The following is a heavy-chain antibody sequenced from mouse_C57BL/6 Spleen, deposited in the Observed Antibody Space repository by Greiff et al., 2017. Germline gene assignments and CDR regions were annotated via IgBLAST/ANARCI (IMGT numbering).Heavy chain of an antibody. V-gene: IGHV1-69*01. J-gene: IGHJ2*01. CDR3: ARGATVVVFDY. Sequence: QVQLQQPGAELVMPGASVKLSCKASGYTFTSYWMHWVKQRPGQGLEWIGEIDPSDSYTNYNQKFKGKSTLTVDKSSSPAYMQLSSLTSEDSAVYYCARGATVVVFDYWGQGTTLTVSS. CDR1: GYTFTSYW. CDR2: IDPSDSYT. D-gene: IGHD1-1*01.